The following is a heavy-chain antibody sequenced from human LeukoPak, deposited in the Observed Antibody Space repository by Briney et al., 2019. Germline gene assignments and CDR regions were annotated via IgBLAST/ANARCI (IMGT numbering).Heavy chain of an antibody. CDR3: ARVQGGLFDY. CDR2: LYYNGNT. J-gene: IGHJ4*02. D-gene: IGHD3-16*01. CDR1: GASVTTNNNY. Sequence: PSETLSLACTVSGASVTTNNNYWVWIRQPPGKGLEWIGSLYYNGNTFYNASFKSRVTISVDTSKNQFSLKLSSVTAADTAVYYCARVQGGLFDYWGQGTLVTVSS. V-gene: IGHV4-39*07.